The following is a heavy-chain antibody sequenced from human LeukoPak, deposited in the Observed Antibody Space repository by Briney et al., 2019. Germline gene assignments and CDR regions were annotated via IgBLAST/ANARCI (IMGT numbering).Heavy chain of an antibody. D-gene: IGHD5-24*01. CDR2: INIHSGGT. CDR1: GYTFTAYY. J-gene: IGHJ4*02. Sequence: ASVKVSCKAAGYTFTAYYLQWVRQAPGQGLEWMGWINIHSGGTNYAQKFQGRVTMTRDTSISTAYMEPSRLSSDDTAVYYCARDGDGYNLGYWGQGTLVTVSS. V-gene: IGHV1-2*02. CDR3: ARDGDGYNLGY.